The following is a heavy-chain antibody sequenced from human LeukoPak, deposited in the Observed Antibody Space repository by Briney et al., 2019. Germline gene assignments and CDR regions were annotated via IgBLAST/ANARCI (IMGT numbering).Heavy chain of an antibody. J-gene: IGHJ4*02. CDR2: MKQDGSEK. D-gene: IGHD2-2*01. CDR3: ASWCSSTSWNGGAMVNY. Sequence: GGSLRLSCAASGFTFSSYWMSWVRQAPGKGLEWVANMKQDGSEKYYVDSVKGRFTISRDNAKNSLYLQMNSLRAEDTAVYYCASWCSSTSWNGGAMVNYWGQGTLVTVSS. V-gene: IGHV3-7*01. CDR1: GFTFSSYW.